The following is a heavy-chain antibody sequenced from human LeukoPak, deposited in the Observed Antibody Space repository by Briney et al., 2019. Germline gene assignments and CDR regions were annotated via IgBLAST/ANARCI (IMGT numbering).Heavy chain of an antibody. V-gene: IGHV3-7*01. CDR1: GFSFSSYW. D-gene: IGHD6-19*01. J-gene: IGHJ4*01. Sequence: GGSLRLSCVGSGFSFSSYWMTWVRQAPGKGLEWVASIKQDGSETYYVDSVKGRFTIYRDNAENSVYMQMNSLRAEDTAVYYCARAGQWPAPQQIDYWGHGTLVTVSS. CDR3: ARAGQWPAPQQIDY. CDR2: IKQDGSET.